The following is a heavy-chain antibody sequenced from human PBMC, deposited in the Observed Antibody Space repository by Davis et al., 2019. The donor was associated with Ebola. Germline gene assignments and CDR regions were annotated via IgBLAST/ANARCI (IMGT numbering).Heavy chain of an antibody. V-gene: IGHV4-4*07. Sequence: MPSETLSLTCTVSGGSVSSYYWSWIRQPAGKGLEWVGRIYTSGSTNYNPSLKSRVTMSVDTSKNQFPLKLSSVTAADTAVYYCARDCSDGSCYFLWGQGTLVTVSS. D-gene: IGHD2-15*01. CDR2: IYTSGST. CDR1: GGSVSSYY. J-gene: IGHJ4*02. CDR3: ARDCSDGSCYFL.